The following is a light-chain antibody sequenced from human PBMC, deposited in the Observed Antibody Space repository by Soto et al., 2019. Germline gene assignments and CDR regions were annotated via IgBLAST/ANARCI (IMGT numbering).Light chain of an antibody. CDR3: QQSYSTPRT. CDR2: AAS. J-gene: IGKJ2*01. CDR1: QSISSF. Sequence: DIPMTQSPSSLSASVGDRVTIACRASQSISSFLSWYQQKPGKAPKLLIYAASSLQSGVPSRFSGSGSVTDFTLTISSLQPEDFATYYCQQSYSTPRTFGQGTKLEIK. V-gene: IGKV1-39*01.